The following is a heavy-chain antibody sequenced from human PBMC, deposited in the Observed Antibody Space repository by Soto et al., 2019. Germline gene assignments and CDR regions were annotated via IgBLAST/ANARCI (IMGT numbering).Heavy chain of an antibody. CDR1: GFMFSNYG. D-gene: IGHD3-10*01. J-gene: IGHJ6*03. CDR3: AKEYGSGSYGYYYYMDV. CDR2: ISGSGGRT. V-gene: IGHV3-23*01. Sequence: GGSLRLSCAASGFMFSNYGMSWVRQAPGKGLEWVSAISGSGGRTHYADSVKGRITISRDNSKNTLFLHMNSLRAEDTAVYYCAKEYGSGSYGYYYYMDVWGKGTTVTVSS.